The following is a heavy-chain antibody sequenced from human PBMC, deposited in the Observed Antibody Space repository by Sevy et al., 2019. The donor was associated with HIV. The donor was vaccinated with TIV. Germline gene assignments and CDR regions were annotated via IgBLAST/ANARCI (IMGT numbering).Heavy chain of an antibody. J-gene: IGHJ4*02. Sequence: GGSLRLSYAASGFSFSDYYMSWIRQAPGKGLEWVSSISSGGTIIHYADSVKGRFTISRDNAKNSLYLQMNSLRVEDTAVFYCARARYNYGQYYFDYWGQGTLVTVSS. CDR1: GFSFSDYY. CDR2: ISSGGTII. D-gene: IGHD2-2*02. V-gene: IGHV3-11*01. CDR3: ARARYNYGQYYFDY.